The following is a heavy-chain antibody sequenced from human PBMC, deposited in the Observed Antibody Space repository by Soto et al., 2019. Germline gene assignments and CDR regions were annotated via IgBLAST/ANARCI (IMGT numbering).Heavy chain of an antibody. CDR1: AGSITTSY. V-gene: IGHV4-59*01. CDR2: ISYRGST. J-gene: IGHJ5*02. Sequence: SETLSLTCTVSAGSITTSYWSWIRQPLGKALEWIGYISYRGSTNYNPSLKSRLTISIDTSKSQISLKLTSMTTADTAVYYCASSGIVGREVNTWFDPWGQGTLVTISS. D-gene: IGHD3-22*01. CDR3: ASSGIVGREVNTWFDP.